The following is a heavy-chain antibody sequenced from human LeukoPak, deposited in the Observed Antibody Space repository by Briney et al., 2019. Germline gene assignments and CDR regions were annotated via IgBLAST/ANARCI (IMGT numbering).Heavy chain of an antibody. J-gene: IGHJ4*02. V-gene: IGHV3-23*01. CDR3: ARDRRFYDSSAYYFDY. Sequence: GGSLRLSCAASGFTVSSNYMSWVRQAPGKGLEWVSAISGSGGSTYYADSVKGRFTISRDNSKNTLYLQMNSLRAEDTAVYYCARDRRFYDSSAYYFDYWGQGTLVTVSS. D-gene: IGHD3-22*01. CDR1: GFTVSSNY. CDR2: ISGSGGST.